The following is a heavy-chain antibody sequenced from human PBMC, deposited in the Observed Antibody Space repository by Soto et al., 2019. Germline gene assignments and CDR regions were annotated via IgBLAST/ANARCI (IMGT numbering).Heavy chain of an antibody. CDR3: ARVIVMVVGGTAALDI. J-gene: IGHJ3*02. CDR2: IYHSGST. D-gene: IGHD2-15*01. Sequence: QVQLQESGPGLVEPSGTLSLTCAVSGGSISAENWWSWVRQPPGKGLEWIGEIYHSGSTNYNPSLQSRATISVDNSNNQFSLKLTSVTAADTAVYYCARVIVMVVGGTAALDIWGQGTKVSVSS. V-gene: IGHV4-4*02. CDR1: GGSISAENW.